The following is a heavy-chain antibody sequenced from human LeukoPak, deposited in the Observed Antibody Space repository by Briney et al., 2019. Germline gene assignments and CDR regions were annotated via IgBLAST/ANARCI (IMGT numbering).Heavy chain of an antibody. J-gene: IGHJ4*02. D-gene: IGHD2-2*01. V-gene: IGHV3-9*01. CDR2: ISWNSGSI. Sequence: GGSLRLSCAASGFTFSSYAMHWVRQAPGKGLEWVSGISWNSGSIGYADSVKGRFTISRDNAKNSLYLQMNNLRAEDTALYYCAKDVRSINSYYFDYWGQGTLVTVSS. CDR3: AKDVRSINSYYFDY. CDR1: GFTFSSYA.